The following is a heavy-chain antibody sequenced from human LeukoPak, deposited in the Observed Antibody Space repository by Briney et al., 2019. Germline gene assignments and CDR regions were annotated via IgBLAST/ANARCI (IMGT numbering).Heavy chain of an antibody. CDR1: GGSLSGYY. Sequence: SETLSLTCAVYGGSLSGYYWSRIRQPPGKGLEWIGEINHSGSSNYNPSLKSRVSISVDTSKNQFSLKLSSVTAADTAVYYCARGEDGDYYFQHWGQGTLVTVSS. CDR2: INHSGSS. CDR3: ARGEDGDYYFQH. V-gene: IGHV4-34*01. D-gene: IGHD4-17*01. J-gene: IGHJ1*01.